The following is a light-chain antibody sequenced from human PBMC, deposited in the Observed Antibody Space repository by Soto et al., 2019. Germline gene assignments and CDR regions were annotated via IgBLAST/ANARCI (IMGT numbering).Light chain of an antibody. CDR3: QQYDSSSIT. Sequence: PATLSLSPGERATLSCRASQSVSSYLAWYQQKPGQAPRLLIFGASNRATGIPDRFSGSGSGTDFSLTISRLEPEDFAVYYCQQYDSSSITFGQGTRLEIK. CDR2: GAS. J-gene: IGKJ5*01. CDR1: QSVSSY. V-gene: IGKV3-20*01.